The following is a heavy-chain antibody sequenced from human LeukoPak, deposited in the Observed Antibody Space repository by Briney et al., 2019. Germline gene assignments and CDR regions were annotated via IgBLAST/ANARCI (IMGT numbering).Heavy chain of an antibody. Sequence: SETLSLTCAVSGYSISNGYYWVWIWQPPGRGLEWIGSLYHSDSAYYNTSLRSRVSMSVDTSKNQFSLTLSFVTAADTAVYYCARQHDSYYYYYIDVWGSGTTVTVSS. CDR2: LYHSDSA. CDR1: GYSISNGYY. CDR3: ARQHDSYYYYYIDV. J-gene: IGHJ6*03. V-gene: IGHV4-38-2*01.